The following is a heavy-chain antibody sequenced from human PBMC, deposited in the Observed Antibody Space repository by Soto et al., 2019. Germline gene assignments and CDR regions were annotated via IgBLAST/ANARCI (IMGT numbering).Heavy chain of an antibody. V-gene: IGHV1-18*01. Sequence: GASVKVSCKASGYTFTDYAFTWVRQAPGQGLEWMGWISAYNGNTNYAQKFQGRVTMTTDTSTSTAYMELRSLRSDDTAVYYCARVVGALGHWFDPWGQGTLVTVSS. CDR3: ARVVGALGHWFDP. CDR1: GYTFTDYA. CDR2: ISAYNGNT. D-gene: IGHD1-26*01. J-gene: IGHJ5*02.